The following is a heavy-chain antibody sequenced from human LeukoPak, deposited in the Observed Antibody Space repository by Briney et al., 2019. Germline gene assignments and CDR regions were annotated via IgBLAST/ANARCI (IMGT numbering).Heavy chain of an antibody. D-gene: IGHD3-10*01. V-gene: IGHV1-69*04. CDR2: IIPILGIA. Sequence: GASVKVSCKASGGTFSSYAISWVRQAPGQGLEWMGRIIPILGIANYAQKFQGRVTITADKSTSTAYMELSSLRSEDTAVYYCANDRYYYGSGSYAPFDYWGQGTLVTVSS. CDR3: ANDRYYYGSGSYAPFDY. J-gene: IGHJ4*02. CDR1: GGTFSSYA.